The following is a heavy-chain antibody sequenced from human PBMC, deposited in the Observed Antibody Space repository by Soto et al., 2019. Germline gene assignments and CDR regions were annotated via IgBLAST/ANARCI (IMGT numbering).Heavy chain of an antibody. CDR2: IIPIFGTA. Sequence: SVKVSCKASGGTFSSYAISWGRQAPVQGLEWMGGIIPIFGTANYAQKFQGRVTITADESTSTAYMELRSLRSEDTAVYYCARDRIAAAGRIWFDPWGQGTLVTVSS. J-gene: IGHJ5*02. CDR3: ARDRIAAAGRIWFDP. D-gene: IGHD6-13*01. V-gene: IGHV1-69*01. CDR1: GGTFSSYA.